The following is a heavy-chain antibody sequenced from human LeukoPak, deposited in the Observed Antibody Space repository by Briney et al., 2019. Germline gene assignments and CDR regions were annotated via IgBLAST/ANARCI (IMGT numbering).Heavy chain of an antibody. CDR2: IIPIFGTA. V-gene: IGHV1-69*05. J-gene: IGHJ6*03. CDR1: GGTFSSYA. CDR3: AGGFGELYKHYYYYMDV. D-gene: IGHD3-10*01. Sequence: ASVKVSCKASGGTFSSYAISWVRQAPGQGLEWMGGIIPIFGTANYAQKFQGRVTITTDESTSTAYMELSSLRSEDTAVYYCAGGFGELYKHYYYYMDVWGKGTTVTVSS.